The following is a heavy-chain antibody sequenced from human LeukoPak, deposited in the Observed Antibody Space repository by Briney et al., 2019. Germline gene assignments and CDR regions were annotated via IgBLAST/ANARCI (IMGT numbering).Heavy chain of an antibody. J-gene: IGHJ4*02. V-gene: IGHV4-34*01. CDR3: ARGAYNIGGGDYFAH. D-gene: IGHD1-26*01. Sequence: SETLSLTCAVYGGSFSDHYWSWIRQPPGKGLEWIGEINHSGSPNYSPSLKSRVTMSVVSSKSQFSLKLTSVTAADTAVYYCARGAYNIGGGDYFAHWGQGTLVTVSS. CDR2: INHSGSP. CDR1: GGSFSDHY.